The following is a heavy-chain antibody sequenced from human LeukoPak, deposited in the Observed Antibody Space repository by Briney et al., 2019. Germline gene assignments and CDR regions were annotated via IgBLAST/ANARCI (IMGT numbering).Heavy chain of an antibody. J-gene: IGHJ6*03. Sequence: ASVKVSCKASGYTFTSYYMHWVRQAPGQGLEWMGIINPGGGSTNYAQKFQGRVTMTRDTSTSTVYMELSSLRSEDTAVYYCARGPRITMIRGGQWYYYMDVWGKGTTVTI. V-gene: IGHV1-46*01. CDR2: INPGGGST. D-gene: IGHD3-10*01. CDR1: GYTFTSYY. CDR3: ARGPRITMIRGGQWYYYMDV.